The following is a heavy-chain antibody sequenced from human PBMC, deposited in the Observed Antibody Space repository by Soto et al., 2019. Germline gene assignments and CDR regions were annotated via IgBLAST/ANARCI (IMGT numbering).Heavy chain of an antibody. CDR3: AKEAESITIFGVDVATHFYFDY. CDR1: GFTFSSYA. Sequence: EVQLLESGGGLVQPGGSLRLSCAASGFTFSSYAMSWVRQAPGKGLEWVSAISGSGGSTYYADSVKGRFTISRDNSKNTMYLQMNSLRAEDTAVYYCAKEAESITIFGVDVATHFYFDYWGQGTLVTVSS. J-gene: IGHJ4*02. V-gene: IGHV3-23*01. CDR2: ISGSGGST. D-gene: IGHD3-3*01.